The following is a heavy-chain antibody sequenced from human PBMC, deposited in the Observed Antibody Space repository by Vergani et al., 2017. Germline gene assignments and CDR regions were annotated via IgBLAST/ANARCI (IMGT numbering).Heavy chain of an antibody. J-gene: IGHJ4*02. CDR3: ATFIVGASTGFFDY. D-gene: IGHD1-26*01. CDR2: ITPSFGTV. Sequence: QVQLMQSGAEVKKPGASVKVSCKASGGTFSNYAISWVRQAPGQGLEWMGGITPSFGTVNYAQKFQGRVTITADESTTTAYMGLSSLKSEDTAVYYCATFIVGASTGFFDYWWQGAMVAISS. CDR1: GGTFSNYA. V-gene: IGHV1-69*01.